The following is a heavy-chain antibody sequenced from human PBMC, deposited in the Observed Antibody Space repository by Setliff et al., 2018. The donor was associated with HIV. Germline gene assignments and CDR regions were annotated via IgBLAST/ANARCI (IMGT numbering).Heavy chain of an antibody. CDR1: GFTFSRYA. Sequence: GGSLRLSCTASGFTFSRYAMTWVRQAPGKGLEWVAFIRYDGSNKYYADSVKGRFTISRDNSKNTLYLQMNSLRAEDTAVYYCAKETGYCSGGSCLGGMDVWGQGTTVTVSS. CDR2: IRYDGSNK. CDR3: AKETGYCSGGSCLGGMDV. J-gene: IGHJ6*02. D-gene: IGHD2-15*01. V-gene: IGHV3-30*02.